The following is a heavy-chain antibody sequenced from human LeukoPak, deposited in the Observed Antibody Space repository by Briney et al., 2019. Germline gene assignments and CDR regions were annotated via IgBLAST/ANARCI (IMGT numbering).Heavy chain of an antibody. Sequence: SETLSLTCTVSGGSISSYYWSWIRQPPGKGLEWIGYIYYSGSTNYNPSLKSRVTISVDTSKNQFSLKLSSVTAADTTVYYCARISSWNWYFDLWGRGTLVTVSS. V-gene: IGHV4-59*01. CDR1: GGSISSYY. CDR2: IYYSGST. CDR3: ARISSWNWYFDL. J-gene: IGHJ2*01. D-gene: IGHD6-13*01.